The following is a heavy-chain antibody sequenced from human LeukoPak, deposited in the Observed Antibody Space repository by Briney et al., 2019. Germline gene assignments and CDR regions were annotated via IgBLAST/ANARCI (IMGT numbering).Heavy chain of an antibody. CDR2: IYYSGNT. CDR1: GGSISSSNYY. J-gene: IGHJ6*02. V-gene: IGHV4-39*07. CDR3: ARGETYYDFWSGYYSPGNGVDV. Sequence: SETLSLTRTVSGGSISSSNYYWGWIRQPPGKGLEWIGSIYYSGNTYYNPSLKSRVTISVDTSKNQFSLKLSSVTAADTAVYYCARGETYYDFWSGYYSPGNGVDVWGQGTTVTVSS. D-gene: IGHD3-3*01.